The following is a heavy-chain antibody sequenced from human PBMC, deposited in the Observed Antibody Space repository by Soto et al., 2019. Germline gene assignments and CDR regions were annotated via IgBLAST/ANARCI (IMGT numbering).Heavy chain of an antibody. CDR3: ASRKITSDAFDI. V-gene: IGHV5-51*01. Sequence: PGESLKISCKGSGGSFTSYWIGWVRQMPGKGLEWMGIIYPRDSDTRYRPSFQGQVTISADKSISTAYLQWSSLKASDSAVYYCASRKITSDAFDIWGQGTMVTVSS. CDR1: GGSFTSYW. CDR2: IYPRDSDT. J-gene: IGHJ3*02.